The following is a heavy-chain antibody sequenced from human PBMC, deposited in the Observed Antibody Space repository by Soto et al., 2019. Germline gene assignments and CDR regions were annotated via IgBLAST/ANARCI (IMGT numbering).Heavy chain of an antibody. D-gene: IGHD3-10*01. CDR2: INHSGST. J-gene: IGHJ5*02. Sequence: NPSETLSLTCAVYGGSFSGYYWSWIRQPPGKGLEWIGEINHSGSTNYNPSLKSRVTISVDTSKNQFSLKLSSVTAADTAVYYCARGGITMVRGEMAPNLFDPRGQGTPVTVSS. V-gene: IGHV4-34*01. CDR1: GGSFSGYY. CDR3: ARGGITMVRGEMAPNLFDP.